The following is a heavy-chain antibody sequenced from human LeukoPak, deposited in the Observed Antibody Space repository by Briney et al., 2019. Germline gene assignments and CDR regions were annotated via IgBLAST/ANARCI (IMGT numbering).Heavy chain of an antibody. J-gene: IGHJ5*02. D-gene: IGHD2-2*01. Sequence: PSETLSLTCTVSGGSISSYYWSWIRQPPGKGLEWIGYIYYSGSTNYNPSPKSRVTISVDTSKNQFSLKLSSVTAADTAVYYCARVVVVPAAINWFDPWGQGTLVTVSS. CDR2: IYYSGST. CDR3: ARVVVVPAAINWFDP. CDR1: GGSISSYY. V-gene: IGHV4-59*01.